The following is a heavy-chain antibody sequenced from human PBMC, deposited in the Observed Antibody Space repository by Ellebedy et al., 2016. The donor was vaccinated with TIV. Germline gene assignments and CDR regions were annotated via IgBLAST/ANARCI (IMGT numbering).Heavy chain of an antibody. CDR2: TKNDGATT. J-gene: IGHJ3*01. D-gene: IGHD3-10*01. V-gene: IGHV3-15*07. CDR1: GFTVSTNY. CDR3: TTDWGSGTYYVIALDV. Sequence: GESLKISCAASGFTVSTNYLPWVRQAPGKGLYLVGHTKNDGATTDYAAPVKGRFTISRDDSKNTVYLQMNSLKSEDTAVYYCTTDWGSGTYYVIALDVWGQGTMDTVSS.